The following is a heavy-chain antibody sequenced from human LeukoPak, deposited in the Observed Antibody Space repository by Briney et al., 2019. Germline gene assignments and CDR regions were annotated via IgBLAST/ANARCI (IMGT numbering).Heavy chain of an antibody. D-gene: IGHD3-3*02. CDR2: IYYSGST. J-gene: IGHJ5*02. CDR1: GGSISSSSYY. V-gene: IGHV4-39*07. Sequence: PSETLSLTCTVSGGSISSSSYYWGWIRQPPGKGLEWIGNIYYSGSTYYNPSLKSRVSISVDTSKNQFSLRLSSVTAADTAVYYCARDLVHHRLLATVYNWFDPWGQGTLVTVSS. CDR3: ARDLVHHRLLATVYNWFDP.